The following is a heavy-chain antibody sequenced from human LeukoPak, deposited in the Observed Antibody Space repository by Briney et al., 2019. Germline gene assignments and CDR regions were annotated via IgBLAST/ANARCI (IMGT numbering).Heavy chain of an antibody. J-gene: IGHJ4*02. CDR3: ARGKHYDYVGGSYRSFDY. D-gene: IGHD3-16*02. CDR2: INDSGST. V-gene: IGHV4-34*01. CDR1: GESFSGYC. Sequence: SEILSLTCAVYGESFSGYCWSWIRQPPGKGLEWIGEINDSGSTNYNPSLKSRVTVSVDTSKNQFSLRLSSVPAADTAVYYCARGKHYDYVGGSYRSFDYWGQGTLVTVSS.